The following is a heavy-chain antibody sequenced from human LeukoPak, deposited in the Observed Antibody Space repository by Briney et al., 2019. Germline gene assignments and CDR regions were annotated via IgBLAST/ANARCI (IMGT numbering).Heavy chain of an antibody. CDR2: INHSGST. CDR3: ARYAYGDYDEDAFDI. D-gene: IGHD4-17*01. Sequence: SETLSLTCVVYGGSFSGYYWTWIRQPPGKGLEWIGEINHSGSTNYSPSLKSRVNISVDTSKNQFSLKLSSVTAADTAVYYCARYAYGDYDEDAFDIWGQGTMVTVST. CDR1: GGSFSGYY. V-gene: IGHV4-34*01. J-gene: IGHJ3*02.